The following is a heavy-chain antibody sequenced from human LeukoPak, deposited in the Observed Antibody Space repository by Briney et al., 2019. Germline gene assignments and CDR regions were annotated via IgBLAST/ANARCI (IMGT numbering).Heavy chain of an antibody. Sequence: GGSLRLSCAASGFTFDDYAMHWVRQAPGKGLEWVSGISWNSGSIGYADSVKGRFTISRDNAKNSLYLQMNSLRAEDTAVYYCARVPYYDILTGSWGPGYMDVWGKGTTVTISS. CDR1: GFTFDDYA. J-gene: IGHJ6*03. CDR2: ISWNSGSI. V-gene: IGHV3-9*01. D-gene: IGHD3-9*01. CDR3: ARVPYYDILTGSWGPGYMDV.